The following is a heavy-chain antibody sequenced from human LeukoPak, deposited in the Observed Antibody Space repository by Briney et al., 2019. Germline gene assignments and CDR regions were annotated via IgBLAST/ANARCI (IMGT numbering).Heavy chain of an antibody. CDR3: ATYRQVLLPFES. CDR2: IYSGGNT. Sequence: GGSLRLSCSASGFTFNNYVMTWVRQAPGKGLEWVSIIYSGGNTYYADSVKGRFTISRDNSKNTLYLQMNNLRAEDTAIYYCATYRQVLLPFESWGQGTLVTVSS. J-gene: IGHJ4*02. V-gene: IGHV3-23*03. CDR1: GFTFNNYV. D-gene: IGHD2-8*02.